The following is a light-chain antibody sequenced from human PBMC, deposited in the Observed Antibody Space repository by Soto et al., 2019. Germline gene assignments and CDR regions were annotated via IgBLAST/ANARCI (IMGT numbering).Light chain of an antibody. CDR3: HQYGTSPQT. J-gene: IGKJ1*01. V-gene: IGKV3-20*01. CDR1: QSVSSSY. CDR2: GAS. Sequence: EVVLTQSPGTLSLSPGERATPSCRASQSVSSSYLAWYQHKRGQAPRLLMYGASSRATGVPDRFSGWGSGTDFTLTISRLEPEDFAVYYCHQYGTSPQTFGQGTKVDIK.